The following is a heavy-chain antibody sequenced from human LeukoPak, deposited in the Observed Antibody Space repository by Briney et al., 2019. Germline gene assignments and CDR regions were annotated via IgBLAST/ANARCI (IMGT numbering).Heavy chain of an antibody. D-gene: IGHD2-8*01. CDR2: IYYSGST. CDR3: ARRVYDRGVGAFDI. CDR1: VGSISSSSYY. J-gene: IGHJ3*02. V-gene: IGHV4-39*01. Sequence: SETLSLTCTVSVGSISSSSYYWGWIRQPPGKGLEWIGSIYYSGSTYYNPSLKSRVTISVDTSKNQFSLKLSSVTAADTAVYYCARRVYDRGVGAFDIWGQGTMVTVSS.